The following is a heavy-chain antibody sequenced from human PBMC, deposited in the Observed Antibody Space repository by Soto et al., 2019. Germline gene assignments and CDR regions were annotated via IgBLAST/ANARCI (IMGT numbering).Heavy chain of an antibody. J-gene: IGHJ5*02. CDR2: IYYSGST. V-gene: IGHV4-61*01. CDR3: ARHGSGSYYNNWFDP. Sequence: SATLSLTCTDAGGSVSSGSYYWSWLRQPPGKGLEWIGYIYYSGSTNYNPSLKSRVTTSVDTSKNQFSLKLSSVTVADTAVYYCARHGSGSYYNNWFDPWGQGTLVT. CDR1: GGSVSSGSYY. D-gene: IGHD3-10*01.